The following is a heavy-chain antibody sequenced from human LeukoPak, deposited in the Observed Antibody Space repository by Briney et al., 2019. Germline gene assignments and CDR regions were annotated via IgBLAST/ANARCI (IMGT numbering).Heavy chain of an antibody. CDR2: ISGSSSTI. J-gene: IGHJ3*02. V-gene: IGHV3-11*01. D-gene: IGHD3-10*01. CDR3: ARALGSGILGYAFDI. CDR1: GFTFSDYN. Sequence: GGSLRLSCAASGFTFSDYNMRWIRQAPGKGLEWISYISGSSSTIDYADSVKGRFTISRDNAKNSLYLQMNSLRAEDTAVYYCARALGSGILGYAFDIWGQGTMVTVSS.